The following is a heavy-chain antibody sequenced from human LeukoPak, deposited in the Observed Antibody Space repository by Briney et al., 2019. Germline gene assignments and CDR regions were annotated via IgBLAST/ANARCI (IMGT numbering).Heavy chain of an antibody. CDR3: ARDLGYSSSWYMYYFDY. J-gene: IGHJ4*02. D-gene: IGHD6-13*01. CDR1: GYTFTSYA. CDR2: INAGNGNT. Sequence: GASVKVSCKASGYTFTSYAMHWVRQAPGQMLEWKGWINAGNGNTKYSQKFQGRVTITRDTSASTAYMELSSLRSEDTAVYYCARDLGYSSSWYMYYFDYWGQGTLVTVSS. V-gene: IGHV1-3*01.